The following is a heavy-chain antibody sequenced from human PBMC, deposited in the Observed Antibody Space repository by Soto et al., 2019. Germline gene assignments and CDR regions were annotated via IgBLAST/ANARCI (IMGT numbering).Heavy chain of an antibody. J-gene: IGHJ4*02. V-gene: IGHV3-64*01. CDR3: ARTSDRTY. Sequence: GGSLRLSCAASGFTFSNYAMHRVRQAPGKGLEHVSTISTNGGRTYYANSVKGRFTISRDNSKNTLYLQMGSLRTEDMAVYYCARTSDRTYWGRGTLVTVSS. CDR2: ISTNGGRT. CDR1: GFTFSNYA.